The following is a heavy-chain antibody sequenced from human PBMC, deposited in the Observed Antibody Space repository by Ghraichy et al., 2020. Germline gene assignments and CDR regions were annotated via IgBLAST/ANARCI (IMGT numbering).Heavy chain of an antibody. Sequence: GGSLRLSCAASGFTFSSYAMSWVRQAPGKGLEWVSAISGSGGSTYYADSVKGRFTISRDNSKNTLYLQMNSLRAEDTAVYYCAKDGARITMVRTRIDYWGQGTLVTVSS. V-gene: IGHV3-23*01. J-gene: IGHJ4*02. CDR3: AKDGARITMVRTRIDY. CDR1: GFTFSSYA. CDR2: ISGSGGST. D-gene: IGHD3-10*01.